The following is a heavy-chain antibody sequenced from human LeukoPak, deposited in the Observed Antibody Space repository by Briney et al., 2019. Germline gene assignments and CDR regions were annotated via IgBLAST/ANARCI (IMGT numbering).Heavy chain of an antibody. CDR3: ARVVIVGATGLDWFDP. CDR2: ISAYNGNT. V-gene: IGHV1-18*01. J-gene: IGHJ5*02. CDR1: GYTFTSYA. Sequence: GASVKVSCKASGYTFTSYAMNWVRQAAGQGLEWMGWISAYNGNTNYAQKLQGRVTMTTDTSTSTAYMELRSLRSDDTAVYYCARVVIVGATGLDWFDPWGQGTLVTVSS. D-gene: IGHD1-26*01.